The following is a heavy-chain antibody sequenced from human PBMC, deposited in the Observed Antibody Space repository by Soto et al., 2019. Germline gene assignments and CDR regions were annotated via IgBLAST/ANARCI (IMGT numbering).Heavy chain of an antibody. J-gene: IGHJ4*02. Sequence: SETLSLTCTVSGDSISSGFYYWTWIRQTPGKGLEWIGYTFHSGATYFNSSLEGRVSISVDTSKNQFFLKLTSVTAADTAVYYCARGGHVGSATSCCHNFWGQGTLVTVSS. CDR2: TFHSGAT. V-gene: IGHV4-30-4*01. D-gene: IGHD2-2*01. CDR1: GDSISSGFYY. CDR3: ARGGHVGSATSCCHNF.